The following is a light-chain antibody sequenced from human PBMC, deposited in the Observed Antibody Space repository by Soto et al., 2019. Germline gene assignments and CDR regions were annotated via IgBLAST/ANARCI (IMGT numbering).Light chain of an antibody. CDR1: QSIDSW. J-gene: IGKJ1*01. CDR3: QHYKSYPWT. Sequence: DIQMTQSPATMSASVGGRFTITCRASQSIDSWLAWYQQKPGKAPKFLMYKASNLESGVPSRFSGSGSETEFTLTISSLQPDDFATYYCQHYKSYPWTFGQGTKVDIK. V-gene: IGKV1-5*03. CDR2: KAS.